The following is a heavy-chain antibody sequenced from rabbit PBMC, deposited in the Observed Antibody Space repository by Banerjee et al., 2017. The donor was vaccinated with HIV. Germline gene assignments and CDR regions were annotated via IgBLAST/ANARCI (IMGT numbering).Heavy chain of an antibody. J-gene: IGHJ3*01. Sequence: QEQLVESGGGLVKPEGSLTLTCTASGFSFSNKYVMCWVRQAPGKGLEWIGCINTSSGNTVYATWAKGRFTISKTSWTTVTLQMTSLTAADTASYFCARGGAGGVGYGHAPGLWGQGTLVTVS. CDR3: ARGGAGGVGYGHAPGL. D-gene: IGHD3-1*01. CDR2: INTSSGNT. V-gene: IGHV1S45*01. CDR1: GFSFSNKYV.